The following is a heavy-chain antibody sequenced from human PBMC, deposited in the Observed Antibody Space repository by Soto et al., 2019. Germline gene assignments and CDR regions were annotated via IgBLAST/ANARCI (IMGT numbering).Heavy chain of an antibody. V-gene: IGHV4-59*01. J-gene: IGHJ5*02. CDR1: GGSISSYY. CDR2: IYYSGST. CDR3: ARGSSTSCYECGPNWFDP. Sequence: SETLSLTCTVSGGSISSYYWSWIRQPPGKGLEWIGYIYYSGSTNYNPSLKSRVTISVDTSKNQFSLKLSSVTAADTAVYYCARGSSTSCYECGPNWFDPWGQGTLVTVSS. D-gene: IGHD2-2*01.